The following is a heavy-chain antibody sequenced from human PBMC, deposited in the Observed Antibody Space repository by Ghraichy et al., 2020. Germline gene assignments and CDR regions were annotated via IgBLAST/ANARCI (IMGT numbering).Heavy chain of an antibody. CDR1: SGSVSGTTW. V-gene: IGHV4-4*02. D-gene: IGHD2-21*02. CDR3: AGDRGYCGGDCYFDS. Sequence: SETLSLTCSVSSGSVSGTTWWTWVRQAPGKGLEWIGQIYGSGGTNYNPSLGSRVTISIDKSKNLFSLNLRSVTAADTAVYYCAGDRGYCGGDCYFDSWGQGALVTVSS. CDR2: IYGSGGT. J-gene: IGHJ5*01.